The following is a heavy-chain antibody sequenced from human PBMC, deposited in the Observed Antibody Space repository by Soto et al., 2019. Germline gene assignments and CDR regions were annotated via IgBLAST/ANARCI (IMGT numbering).Heavy chain of an antibody. CDR1: GFSFSSYS. CDR3: ARLTVTGAFDV. V-gene: IGHV3-21*01. Sequence: EVQLVESGGGPVKPGGSLRLSCVASGFSFSSYSMNWVRQAPGKGLEWVSSISGTSSHIYFADSMKGRFTISRDNAKDSVYLQLSSLRAEDTAVYYCARLTVTGAFDVWGQGTLVTVSS. J-gene: IGHJ4*02. CDR2: ISGTSSHI. D-gene: IGHD6-19*01.